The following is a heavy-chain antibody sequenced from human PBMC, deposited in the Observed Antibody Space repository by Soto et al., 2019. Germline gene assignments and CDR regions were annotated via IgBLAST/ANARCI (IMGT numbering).Heavy chain of an antibody. Sequence: GESLKISCAASGFTFSSYWMSWVRQAPGKGLEWVANIKQDGSEKYYVDSVKGRFTISRDNAKNSLYLQMNSLRAEDTAVYYCAREDVAATDYWGQGTLVTVSS. CDR2: IKQDGSEK. CDR1: GFTFSSYW. CDR3: AREDVAATDY. V-gene: IGHV3-7*01. J-gene: IGHJ4*02. D-gene: IGHD6-19*01.